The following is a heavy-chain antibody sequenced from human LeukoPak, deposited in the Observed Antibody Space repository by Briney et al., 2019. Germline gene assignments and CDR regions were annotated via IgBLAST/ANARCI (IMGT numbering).Heavy chain of an antibody. CDR3: ARRHPYYYGSGSYDY. CDR2: INHSGST. D-gene: IGHD3-10*01. CDR1: GGSFSGYY. Sequence: SETLSLTCAVYGGSFSGYYWSWIRQPPGKGLEWIGEINHSGSTNYNPSLKSRVIISVDTSKNQFSLKLSSVTAADTAVYYCARRHPYYYGSGSYDYWGQGTLVTVSS. J-gene: IGHJ4*02. V-gene: IGHV4-34*01.